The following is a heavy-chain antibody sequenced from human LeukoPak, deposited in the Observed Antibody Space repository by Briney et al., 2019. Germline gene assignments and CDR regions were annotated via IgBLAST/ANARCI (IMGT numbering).Heavy chain of an antibody. Sequence: PGGSLRLSCAASGFTFSSYALSWVHQAPGKGLEWVSLISGSGRQTEYGDSVKGRFTISRDNSKNTLSLQINSLKAEDTAIYYCAKHLRTHVWFFDYWGQGTLVTVSS. V-gene: IGHV3-23*01. D-gene: IGHD3-9*01. CDR2: ISGSGRQT. CDR1: GFTFSSYA. J-gene: IGHJ4*02. CDR3: AKHLRTHVWFFDY.